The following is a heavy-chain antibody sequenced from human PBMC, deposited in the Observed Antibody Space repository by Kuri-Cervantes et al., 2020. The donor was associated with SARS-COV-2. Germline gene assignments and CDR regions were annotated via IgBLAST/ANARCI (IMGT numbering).Heavy chain of an antibody. CDR1: GGSFSGYY. D-gene: IGHD6-19*01. CDR2: INHSGST. V-gene: IGHV4-34*01. J-gene: IGHJ6*02. Sequence: SQTLSLTCAVYGGSFSGYYWSWIRQPPGKGLEWIGEINHSGSTNYSPSLKSRVTISVDTSKNQFSLKLSSVTAADTAVYYCARGVGAAVAGTLITIYYCYGMDVWGQGTTVTVSS. CDR3: ARGVGAAVAGTLITIYYCYGMDV.